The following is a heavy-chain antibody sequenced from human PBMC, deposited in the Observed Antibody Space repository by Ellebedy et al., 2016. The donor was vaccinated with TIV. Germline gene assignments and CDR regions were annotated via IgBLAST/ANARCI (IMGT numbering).Heavy chain of an antibody. V-gene: IGHV3-15*01. CDR1: GFTFNNAW. CDR3: TTGGDYLYFYGMDV. D-gene: IGHD4-17*01. J-gene: IGHJ6*02. Sequence: GESLKISCAASGFTFNNAWMSWVRQAPGKGLEWVGRIKSKTDGGTTDYAAPVKGRFTISRDDSKNTLYLQMNSLKTEDTAVYYCTTGGDYLYFYGMDVWGQGTTVTVSS. CDR2: IKSKTDGGTT.